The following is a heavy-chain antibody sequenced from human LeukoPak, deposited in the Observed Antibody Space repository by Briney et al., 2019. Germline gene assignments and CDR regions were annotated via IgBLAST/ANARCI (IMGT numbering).Heavy chain of an antibody. Sequence: SETLSLTCTVSGGSISNYYWSWIRQPPGKGLEWIGYTYYSGSTNYNPSLKSQVTISLDTSKNQSSLKLSSVTAADTAVYSCGRLRGGYSYDYSGPTLDYWGQGTLVTVSS. CDR1: GGSISNYY. D-gene: IGHD5-18*01. CDR3: GRLRGGYSYDYSGPTLDY. V-gene: IGHV4-59*08. CDR2: TYYSGST. J-gene: IGHJ4*02.